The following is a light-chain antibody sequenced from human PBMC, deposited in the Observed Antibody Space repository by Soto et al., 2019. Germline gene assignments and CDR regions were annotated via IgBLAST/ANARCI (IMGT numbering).Light chain of an antibody. CDR2: EVS. J-gene: IGLJ2*01. CDR3: TSYTSITTGV. CDR1: SSDVGGYNY. V-gene: IGLV2-14*01. Sequence: QSALPQPASVSGSPGQSITISCTGTSSDVGGYNYVSWYQQHPGKTPKLLIYEVSHRPSGVSNRFSGSKSANTASLTISGLQAEDEADYYCTSYTSITTGVFGGGTKRTVL.